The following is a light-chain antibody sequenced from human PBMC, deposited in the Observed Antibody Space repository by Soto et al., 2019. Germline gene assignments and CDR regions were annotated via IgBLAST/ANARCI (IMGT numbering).Light chain of an antibody. CDR3: QQYNKWPPLFT. J-gene: IGKJ3*01. CDR2: GAS. Sequence: EIVMTQSPATRSVSPGERATLSCRASQSVSSNLAWYQQKPGQAPRLLIYGASTRATGIPARFSGSGSGTEFTLTISSLQSEDSAVYYCQQYNKWPPLFTFGPGTKVDIK. V-gene: IGKV3-15*01. CDR1: QSVSSN.